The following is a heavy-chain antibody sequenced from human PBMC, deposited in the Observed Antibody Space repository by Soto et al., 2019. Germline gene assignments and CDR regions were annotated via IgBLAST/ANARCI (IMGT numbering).Heavy chain of an antibody. CDR3: ARIGCSGGSCYGGY. J-gene: IGHJ4*02. V-gene: IGHV1-3*01. D-gene: IGHD2-15*01. CDR1: GYTFTSYG. CDR2: INAGNGNT. Sequence: ASVKVSCKASGYTFTSYGISWVRQAPGQRLEWMGWINAGNGNTKYSQKFQGRVTITRDTSASTAYMELSSLRSEDTAVYYCARIGCSGGSCYGGYWGQGTLVTVSS.